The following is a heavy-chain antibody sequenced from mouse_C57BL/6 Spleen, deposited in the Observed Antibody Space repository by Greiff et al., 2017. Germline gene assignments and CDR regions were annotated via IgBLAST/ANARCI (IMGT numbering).Heavy chain of an antibody. J-gene: IGHJ1*03. CDR2: ISGGGGNT. D-gene: IGHD2-5*01. CDR1: GFTFSSYT. Sequence: EVQVVESGGGLVKPGGSLKLSCAASGFTFSSYTMSWVRQTPEKRLEWVATISGGGGNTYYPDSVKGRFTISRDNAKNTLYLQMSSLRSEDTALYYCARGTTIVTYWYFDVWGTGTTVTVSS. CDR3: ARGTTIVTYWYFDV. V-gene: IGHV5-9*01.